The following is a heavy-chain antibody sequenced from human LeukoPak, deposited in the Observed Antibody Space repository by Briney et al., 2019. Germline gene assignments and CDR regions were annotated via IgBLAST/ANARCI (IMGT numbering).Heavy chain of an antibody. CDR1: GYTFTSYA. D-gene: IGHD2-15*01. V-gene: IGHV1-3*01. Sequence: ASVKVSRKASGYTFTSYAMHWVRQAPGQRLEWMGWINAGNGNTKYSQKFQGRVTITRDTSASTAYMELSSLRSEDTAVYYCAREAIARVVVVAATLGYWGQGTLVTVSS. J-gene: IGHJ4*02. CDR2: INAGNGNT. CDR3: AREAIARVVVVAATLGY.